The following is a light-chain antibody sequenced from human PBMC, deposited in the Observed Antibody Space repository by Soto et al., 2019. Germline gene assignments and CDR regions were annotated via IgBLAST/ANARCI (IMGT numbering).Light chain of an antibody. CDR3: QQYGSLSWT. J-gene: IGKJ1*01. CDR2: GAS. Sequence: DIVLTQSPGTLSLSPGARAPLSCRASQSVSSNYLAWYQQKPGQAPRLLIYGASTRATGVPDRFSGSGSGTDFTLTISRLEPEDFAVYHCQQYGSLSWTFGQGTKVDIK. V-gene: IGKV3-20*01. CDR1: QSVSSNY.